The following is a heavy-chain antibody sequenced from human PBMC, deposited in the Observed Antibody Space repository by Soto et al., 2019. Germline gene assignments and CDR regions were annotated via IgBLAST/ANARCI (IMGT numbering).Heavy chain of an antibody. D-gene: IGHD5-12*01. V-gene: IGHV3-30-3*01. CDR3: ARDDGWWIWDY. J-gene: IGHJ4*02. Sequence: QVQLVESGGGVVQPGRSLRLSCAASGFTFSSYAMHWVRQAPGKGLEWVAVISYDGSNKYYADSVKGRFTISRDNSKNTLYLQMNSLRAEDTAVYYCARDDGWWIWDYWGQGTLVTVSS. CDR1: GFTFSSYA. CDR2: ISYDGSNK.